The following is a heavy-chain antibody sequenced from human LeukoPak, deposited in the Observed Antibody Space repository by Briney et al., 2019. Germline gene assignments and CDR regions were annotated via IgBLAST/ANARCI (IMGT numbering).Heavy chain of an antibody. CDR2: IYYSGNT. V-gene: IGHV4-61*01. D-gene: IGHD6-13*01. CDR3: ARDWYSSSWYGADFDY. CDR1: GDSITWGTYY. Sequence: SQTLSLTCTVSGDSITWGTYYWNWIRQPPGKGLEWIGYIYYSGNTNYNPSVKSRVTISLDTSRNQFSLKLSSVTPADTAVYYCARDWYSSSWYGADFDYWGQGTLVTVSS. J-gene: IGHJ4*02.